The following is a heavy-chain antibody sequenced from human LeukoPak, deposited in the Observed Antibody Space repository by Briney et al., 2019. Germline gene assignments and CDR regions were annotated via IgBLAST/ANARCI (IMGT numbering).Heavy chain of an antibody. Sequence: SETLSLTCTVSGGSISSSSYYWGWIRQPPGKGLGWIGSIYYSGSTYYNPSLKSRVTISIDTSKNQFSLKLSSVTAADTAVYYCARRTGFDSGHYFDYWGQGILVTVSS. D-gene: IGHD6-19*01. CDR2: IYYSGST. V-gene: IGHV4-39*01. CDR3: ARRTGFDSGHYFDY. CDR1: GGSISSSSYY. J-gene: IGHJ4*02.